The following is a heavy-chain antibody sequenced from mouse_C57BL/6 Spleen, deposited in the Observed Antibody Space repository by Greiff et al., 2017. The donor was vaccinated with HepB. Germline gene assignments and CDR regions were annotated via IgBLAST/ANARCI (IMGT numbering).Heavy chain of an antibody. CDR1: GYAFSSSW. J-gene: IGHJ1*03. Sequence: QVQLQQSGPELVKPGASVKISCKASGYAFSSSWMNWVKQRPGKGLEWIGRIYPGDGDTNYNGKFKGKATLTADKSSSTAYMQLSSLTSEDSAVYFCARLYDERYFDVWGTGTTVTVSS. D-gene: IGHD2-12*01. CDR2: IYPGDGDT. V-gene: IGHV1-82*01. CDR3: ARLYDERYFDV.